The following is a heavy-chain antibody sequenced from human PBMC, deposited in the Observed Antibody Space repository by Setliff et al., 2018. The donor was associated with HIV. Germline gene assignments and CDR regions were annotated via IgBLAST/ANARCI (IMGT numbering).Heavy chain of an antibody. D-gene: IGHD1-7*01. Sequence: SETLSLTCAVHGGSLSGYYWSWIRRPPGKGLEWIGEFNHGRSTNNNPSLKSRVTISGDTTKNQFSLKLTSVTAADTAVYYCARGDGTKYYYYYYMDVWGKGTTVTVSS. V-gene: IGHV4-34*01. CDR2: FNHGRST. J-gene: IGHJ6*03. CDR1: GGSLSGYY. CDR3: ARGDGTKYYYYYYMDV.